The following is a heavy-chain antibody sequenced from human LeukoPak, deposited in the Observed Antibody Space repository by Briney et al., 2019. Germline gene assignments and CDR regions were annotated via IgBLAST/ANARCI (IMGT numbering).Heavy chain of an antibody. CDR3: VRCDWADVYCSP. V-gene: IGHV4-61*02. Sequence: PSQTLSLTCTVSGGSISSGSYYWSWIRQPAGKGLEWIGRIYTSGSTNYNPSLKSRVTISVDTSKNQFSLKLSSVTAADTAVYYCVRCDWADVYCSPWGQGTLVTVSS. CDR2: IYTSGST. CDR1: GGSISSGSYY. D-gene: IGHD2-15*01. J-gene: IGHJ4*02.